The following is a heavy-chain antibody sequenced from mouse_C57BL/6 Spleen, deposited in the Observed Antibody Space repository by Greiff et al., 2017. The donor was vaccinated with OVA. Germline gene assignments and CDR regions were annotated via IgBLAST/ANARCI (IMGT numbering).Heavy chain of an antibody. V-gene: IGHV5-4*01. J-gene: IGHJ2*01. CDR1: GFTFSSYA. CDR2: ISDGGSYT. Sequence: EVQVVESGGGLVKPGGSLKLSCAASGFTFSSYAMSWVRQTPEKRLEWVATISDGGSYTYYPDNVKGRFTISRDNAKNNLYLQMSHLKSEDTAMYYCARGGPSTMVRGYFDYWGQGTTLTVSS. D-gene: IGHD2-2*01. CDR3: ARGGPSTMVRGYFDY.